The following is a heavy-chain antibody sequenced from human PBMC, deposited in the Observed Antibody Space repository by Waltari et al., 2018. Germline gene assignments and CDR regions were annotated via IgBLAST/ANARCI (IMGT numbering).Heavy chain of an antibody. J-gene: IGHJ4*02. CDR1: DFSISSGFY. V-gene: IGHV4-38-2*02. D-gene: IGHD3-9*01. Sequence: QMQESGPGLVKPSETLSLMCSVSDFSISSGFYWGWLRQSPGKGLEWIGSISDSGTTSYIPSLHSRVTISIDTSKNQFSLKLGSVTAADTAVFYCAREAGSGIDWYHDYWGQGILVTVSS. CDR3: AREAGSGIDWYHDY. CDR2: ISDSGTT.